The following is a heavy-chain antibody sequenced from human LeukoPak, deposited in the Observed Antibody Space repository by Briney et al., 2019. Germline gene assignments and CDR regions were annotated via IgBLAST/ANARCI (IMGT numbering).Heavy chain of an antibody. Sequence: ASVKVSCKASGYTFTGYYLHWVRQAPGQGLEWMGWINPNSGGTNYAQKFQGRVTMTRDTSISTAYMELSRLRSDDTAVYYCARVCLCDTYYDFWSGYYGALDYWGQGTLVTVSS. V-gene: IGHV1-2*02. J-gene: IGHJ4*02. CDR3: ARVCLCDTYYDFWSGYYGALDY. CDR2: INPNSGGT. D-gene: IGHD3-3*01. CDR1: GYTFTGYY.